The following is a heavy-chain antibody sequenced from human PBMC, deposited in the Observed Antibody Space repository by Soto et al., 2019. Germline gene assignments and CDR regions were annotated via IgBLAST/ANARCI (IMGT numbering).Heavy chain of an antibody. CDR2: INPNTGGT. D-gene: IGHD3-3*01. CDR3: ARDLEWEVPRNYFGY. Sequence: ASGKVSCKAAGYTFTGYNMHWVRQAPGQGLEWMGWINPNTGGTNYAQMFQGRITLTRDTSISTAYMDLTRLRSDDTAVYYCARDLEWEVPRNYFGYWGQGTLVTVSS. CDR1: GYTFTGYN. V-gene: IGHV1-2*02. J-gene: IGHJ4*02.